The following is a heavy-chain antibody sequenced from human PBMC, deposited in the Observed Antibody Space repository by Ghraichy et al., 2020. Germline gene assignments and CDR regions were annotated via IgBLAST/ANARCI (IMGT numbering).Heavy chain of an antibody. V-gene: IGHV3-30*04. D-gene: IGHD3-22*01. J-gene: IGHJ5*02. CDR2: ISYDGSNK. CDR3: ARDPRSLYRYYDSSGYYYP. Sequence: GGSLRLSCAASGFTFSSYAMHWVRQAPGKGLEWVAVISYDGSNKYYVDSVKGRFTISRDNSKNTLYLQMNSLRAEDTAVYYCARDPRSLYRYYDSSGYYYPRGQGTLVTVSS. CDR1: GFTFSSYA.